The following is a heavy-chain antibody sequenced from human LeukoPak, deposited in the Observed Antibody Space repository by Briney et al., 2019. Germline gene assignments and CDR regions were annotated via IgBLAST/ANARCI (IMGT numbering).Heavy chain of an antibody. CDR1: GFDFNDYG. D-gene: IGHD1-26*01. J-gene: IGHJ4*02. CDR3: AKDFSMSMGFFDY. CDR2: LRYDGTTQ. V-gene: IGHV3-30*02. Sequence: PGGSLRLSCAASGFDFNDYGMHWVRQAPGKGLEWVSFLRYDGTTQYYSDSVKGRFTVSRDNSKNTLYLQMNSLRVDDTAVYYCAKDFSMSMGFFDYWGQGTLVTVSS.